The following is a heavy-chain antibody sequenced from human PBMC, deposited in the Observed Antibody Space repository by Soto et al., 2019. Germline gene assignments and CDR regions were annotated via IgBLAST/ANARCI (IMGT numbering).Heavy chain of an antibody. J-gene: IGHJ4*02. D-gene: IGHD5-12*01. V-gene: IGHV1-24*01. CDR2: FDPEDGET. CDR1: GYTLTELS. Sequence: GASVKVSCKVSGYTLTELSMHWVRQAPGKGLEWMGGFDPEDGETIYGPSFQGQVTISADKSISTAYLQLSSLKTSDTAMYYCAKRSGYGYWIFDYWGQGTLVTVSS. CDR3: AKRSGYGYWIFDY.